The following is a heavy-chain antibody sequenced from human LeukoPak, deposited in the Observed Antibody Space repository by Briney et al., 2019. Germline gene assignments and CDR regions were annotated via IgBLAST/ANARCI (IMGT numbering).Heavy chain of an antibody. CDR3: ARVGGSSREFDY. J-gene: IGHJ4*02. D-gene: IGHD1-26*01. Sequence: ASVKVSCKASGYTFTGYYMHWVRQAPGQGLEWMGWISAYNGNTNYAQKLQGRVTMTTDTSTSTAYMELRSLRSDDTAVYYCARVGGSSREFDYWGQGTLVTVSS. CDR2: ISAYNGNT. V-gene: IGHV1-18*04. CDR1: GYTFTGYY.